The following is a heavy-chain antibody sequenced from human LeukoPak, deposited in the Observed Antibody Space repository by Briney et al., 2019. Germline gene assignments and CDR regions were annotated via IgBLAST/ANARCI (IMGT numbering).Heavy chain of an antibody. J-gene: IGHJ4*02. CDR2: ISGSGDST. Sequence: GGSLRLSCAASGFTFSSYAMSWVRQAPGKGLEWVSAISGSGDSTYYADSVKGRFTVSRDNSKNTLNLQMNSLRVEDTAVYYCAKGREYNWIDYWGQGTLVTVSS. CDR3: AKGREYNWIDY. CDR1: GFTFSSYA. D-gene: IGHD1-20*01. V-gene: IGHV3-23*01.